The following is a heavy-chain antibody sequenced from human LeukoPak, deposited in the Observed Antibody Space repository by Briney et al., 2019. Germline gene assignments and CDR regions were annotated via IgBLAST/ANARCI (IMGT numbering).Heavy chain of an antibody. Sequence: PGGSLRLSCAASGLTFSGYAVHWVRQAPGKGLDWVAVISYNGINKYYAVSVKGRFTISRDNSKNTLHLQMNSLRAEDTAIYYCANPPTVTSFHYWGQGTLVTVSS. CDR1: GLTFSGYA. J-gene: IGHJ4*02. CDR2: ISYNGINK. D-gene: IGHD4-11*01. V-gene: IGHV3-30*04. CDR3: ANPPTVTSFHY.